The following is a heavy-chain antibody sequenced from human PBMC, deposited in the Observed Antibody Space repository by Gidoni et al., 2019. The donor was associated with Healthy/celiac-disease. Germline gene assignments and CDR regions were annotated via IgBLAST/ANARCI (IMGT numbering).Heavy chain of an antibody. Sequence: EVQLVESGGGLVKPGGSRRLRCAASGFTFSSDSMNWVRQAPGKGLELVSSISSSSSYIYYADSVKGRFTISRDNAKNSLYLQMNSLRAEDTAVYYCARGPRFLEWLPNNWFDPWGQGTLVTVSS. D-gene: IGHD3-3*01. CDR3: ARGPRFLEWLPNNWFDP. CDR1: GFTFSSDS. CDR2: ISSSSSYI. V-gene: IGHV3-21*01. J-gene: IGHJ5*02.